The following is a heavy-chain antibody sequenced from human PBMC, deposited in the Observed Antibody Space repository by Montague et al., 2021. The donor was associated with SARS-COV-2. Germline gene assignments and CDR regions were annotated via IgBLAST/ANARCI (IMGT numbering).Heavy chain of an antibody. CDR3: AKVLGSYCFSFDY. CDR2: IKYDGSNN. J-gene: IGHJ4*02. Sequence: SLRLSCAASGFTFSSYAMHWVRQAPGKGLEWVAVIKYDGSNNYYAAVVKGRFTITRDNSKNTLYLQMNSLSAEDTAVYYCAKVLGSYCFSFDYWGQGTLVTVSS. D-gene: IGHD5-18*01. CDR1: GFTFSSYA. V-gene: IGHV3-30*18.